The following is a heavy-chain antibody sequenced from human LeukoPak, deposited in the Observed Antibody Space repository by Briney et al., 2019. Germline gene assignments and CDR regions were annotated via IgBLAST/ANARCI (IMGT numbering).Heavy chain of an antibody. Sequence: PGGSLRLSCAASGFTFSSYAMSWVRQAPGKGLEWVSAISGSGGSTYYADSVKGRFTISRDNSKNTLYLQMNRLRAEDTAVYYCAKAVRYYDSSGIDYWGQGTLVTVSS. D-gene: IGHD3-22*01. CDR3: AKAVRYYDSSGIDY. J-gene: IGHJ4*02. CDR2: ISGSGGST. CDR1: GFTFSSYA. V-gene: IGHV3-23*01.